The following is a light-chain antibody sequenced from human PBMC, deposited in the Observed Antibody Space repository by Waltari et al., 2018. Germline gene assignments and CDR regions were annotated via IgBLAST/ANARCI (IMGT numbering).Light chain of an antibody. V-gene: IGLV2-23*02. CDR2: EVT. J-gene: IGLJ2*01. CDR3: CSYAGSTTHVI. Sequence: QSALTQPASVSGSPGQSITISCTGTSSDVGNYNLVSWYQQHPGKAPKLMIYEVTKRPSVVSNRFSGSKSGNTASLTISGLQAEDEADYCCCSYAGSTTHVIFGGGTKLTVL. CDR1: SSDVGNYNL.